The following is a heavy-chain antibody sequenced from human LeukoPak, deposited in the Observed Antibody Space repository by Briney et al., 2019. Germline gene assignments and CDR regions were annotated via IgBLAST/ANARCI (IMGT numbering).Heavy chain of an antibody. CDR3: ARGSGWYNGFDP. D-gene: IGHD6-19*01. J-gene: IGHJ5*02. CDR1: GYTFTTYY. V-gene: IGHV1-46*01. Sequence: VASVKVSCKASGYTFTTYYMHWVRQAPGQGLEWMGIINPSGGSTSYAQNFQGRVTMTRDTSTSTVYMGLSSLRSDDTAVYYCARGSGWYNGFDPWGQGTLVTVSS. CDR2: INPSGGST.